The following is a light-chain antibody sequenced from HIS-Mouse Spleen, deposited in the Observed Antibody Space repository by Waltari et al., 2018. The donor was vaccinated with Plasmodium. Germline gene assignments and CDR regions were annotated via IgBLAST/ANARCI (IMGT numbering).Light chain of an antibody. V-gene: IGKV1-39*01. J-gene: IGKJ3*01. Sequence: DLQMTQSPSSLSASVGDRVTITCRASQSISSYLTWYQQKPGKAPKLLIYAASSLQSGVPSRFSGSGSGTDFTLTISSLQPEDFATYYCQQSYSTPPFTFGPGTKVDIK. CDR2: AAS. CDR3: QQSYSTPPFT. CDR1: QSISSY.